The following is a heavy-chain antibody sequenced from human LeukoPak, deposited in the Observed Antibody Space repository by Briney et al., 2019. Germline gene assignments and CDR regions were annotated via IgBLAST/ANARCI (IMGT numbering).Heavy chain of an antibody. CDR3: ARDDGYSYGTGGLY. D-gene: IGHD5-18*01. Sequence: SSVKVSCKASGGTFSSYTISWVRQAPGQGLDWMGRIIPILGIANYAQKFQGRVTITADKSTSTAYMELSSLRSEDTAVYYCARDDGYSYGTGGLYWGQGTLVTVSS. CDR1: GGTFSSYT. V-gene: IGHV1-69*04. J-gene: IGHJ4*02. CDR2: IIPILGIA.